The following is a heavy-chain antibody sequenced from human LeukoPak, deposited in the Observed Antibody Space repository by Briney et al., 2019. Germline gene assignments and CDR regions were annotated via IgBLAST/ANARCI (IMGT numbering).Heavy chain of an antibody. Sequence: SETLSLTCAVYGGSFSGYYWSWIRQPPGKGLEWIGEINHSGSTNYNPSLKSRVTISVDTSKNQFSLKLSSVTAADTAVYYCARVRPYWQWRYFFDYWGQGTLVTVSS. V-gene: IGHV4-34*01. CDR3: ARVRPYWQWRYFFDY. D-gene: IGHD6-19*01. J-gene: IGHJ4*02. CDR1: GGSFSGYY. CDR2: INHSGST.